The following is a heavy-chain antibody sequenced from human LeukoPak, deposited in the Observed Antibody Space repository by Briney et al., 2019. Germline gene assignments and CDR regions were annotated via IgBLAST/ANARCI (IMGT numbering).Heavy chain of an antibody. D-gene: IGHD2-15*01. J-gene: IGHJ4*02. CDR1: GYTFTSYA. V-gene: IGHV7-4-1*02. Sequence: ASVKVSCKASGYTFTSYAMHWVRQAPGQGLEWMGWINTITGNPTYAQGFSERFVFSWDTSVTTAYLQINSLKPADTAVYFCARDTYCTGGRCYSRVGYWGQGTVVAVSS. CDR2: INTITGNP. CDR3: ARDTYCTGGRCYSRVGY.